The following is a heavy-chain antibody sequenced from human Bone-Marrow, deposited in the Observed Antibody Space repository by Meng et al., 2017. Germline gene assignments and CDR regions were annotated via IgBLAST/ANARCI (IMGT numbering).Heavy chain of an antibody. Sequence: QVQLQESGPGLVKPSGTLSLACAVSGGTISISNWWSWVRQPPGKGLEWIGKIYHSGSTNYNPSLKSRVTISVDKSKNQFSLKLSSVTAADTAVYYCARVSLQATIAAAGVVWFDPWGQGTLVTVSS. CDR2: IYHSGST. CDR1: GGTISISNW. J-gene: IGHJ5*02. V-gene: IGHV4-4*02. CDR3: ARVSLQATIAAAGVVWFDP. D-gene: IGHD6-13*01.